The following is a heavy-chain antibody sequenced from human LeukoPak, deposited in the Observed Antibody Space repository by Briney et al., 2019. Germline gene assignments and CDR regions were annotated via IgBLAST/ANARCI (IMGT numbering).Heavy chain of an antibody. CDR3: ASLGDTMVRGVIVAS. CDR2: IYYSGRT. J-gene: IGHJ5*02. Sequence: PSETLSLTCTVSGGSISSSSYYWGWIRQPPGKGLEWIGSIYYSGRTYYNPSLKSRVTISVDTSKNQFSLKLSSVTAADTAVYYCASLGDTMVRGVIVASWGQGTLVTVSS. V-gene: IGHV4-39*07. CDR1: GGSISSSSYY. D-gene: IGHD3-10*01.